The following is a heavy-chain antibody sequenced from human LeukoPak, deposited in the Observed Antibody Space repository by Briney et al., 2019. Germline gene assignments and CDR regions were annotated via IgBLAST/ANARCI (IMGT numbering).Heavy chain of an antibody. CDR1: GFTFSNYG. J-gene: IGHJ4*02. V-gene: IGHV3-33*01. D-gene: IGHD1-26*01. CDR2: IWYDGSYK. CDR3: ATDFYVGRVLARYFDY. Sequence: GGSLRLSCAASGFTFSNYGMHWVRQAPGKGLEWVAVIWYDGSYKYYTDSVKGRFTISRDNSKNTLYLKMRSLRAEDTAVYYCATDFYVGRVLARYFDYWGQGTLVTVSS.